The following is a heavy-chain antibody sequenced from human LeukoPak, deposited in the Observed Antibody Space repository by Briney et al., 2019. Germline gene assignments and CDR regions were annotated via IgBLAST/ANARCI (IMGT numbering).Heavy chain of an antibody. CDR3: ARDTEYCSGGSCYSN. Sequence: GASVKVSCKASGYTFTSYGITWVRQAPGPGLEWMGWINAYNGNANYAQGFQGRVTMTTDTSTSTAFMELRSLRSDDTAVYYCARDTEYCSGGSCYSNWGQGTLVTVSS. CDR2: INAYNGNA. D-gene: IGHD2-15*01. V-gene: IGHV1-18*01. J-gene: IGHJ4*02. CDR1: GYTFTSYG.